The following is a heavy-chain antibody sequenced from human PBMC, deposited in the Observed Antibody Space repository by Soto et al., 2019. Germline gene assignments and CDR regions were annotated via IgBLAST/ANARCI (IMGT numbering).Heavy chain of an antibody. V-gene: IGHV3-11*01. CDR3: AREGGRRSTALRFLDY. Sequence: QVQLVESGGGLFKPGGSLRLSCVASGFNFSDYYMTWIRQAPGKGLEWLSYISGAGYTIYHADSVRGRFTISRDNAKNSLCLQMNTLRAEDTAVYYCAREGGRRSTALRFLDYWCQGTLITVSS. CDR2: ISGAGYTI. D-gene: IGHD4-4*01. CDR1: GFNFSDYY. J-gene: IGHJ4*02.